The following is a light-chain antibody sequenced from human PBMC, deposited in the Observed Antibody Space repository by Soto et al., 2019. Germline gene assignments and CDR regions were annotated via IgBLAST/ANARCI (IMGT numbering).Light chain of an antibody. CDR3: AALGDSLNAWV. Sequence: QSVLTQPPSASGTPGQRVTISCSGSSSNIGSNTVNWYQQLPGTAPKLLIYSNNQRPSGVPDRFSGSKSGTSASLAISGLQSEDEVDYYCAALGDSLNAWVFGGGTKLTVL. J-gene: IGLJ3*02. CDR1: SSNIGSNT. V-gene: IGLV1-44*01. CDR2: SNN.